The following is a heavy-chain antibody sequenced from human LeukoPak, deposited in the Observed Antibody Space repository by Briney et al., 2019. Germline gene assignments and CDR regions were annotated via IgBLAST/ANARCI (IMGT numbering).Heavy chain of an antibody. CDR3: ARDPNGDYVGAFDF. D-gene: IGHD4-17*01. Sequence: GGSLRLSCVGSGFIFSNYALIWGRQAPGKGLEWGSAISSAGTFYADSVRGRFIMSRDNSKNTLYLHMNSLRDEDTAIYYCARDPNGDYVGAFDFWGQGPMVTVSS. CDR1: GFIFSNYA. J-gene: IGHJ3*01. V-gene: IGHV3-23*01. CDR2: ISSAGT.